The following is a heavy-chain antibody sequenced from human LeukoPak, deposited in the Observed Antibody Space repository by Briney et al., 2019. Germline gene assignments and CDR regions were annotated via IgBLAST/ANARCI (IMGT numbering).Heavy chain of an antibody. J-gene: IGHJ4*02. D-gene: IGHD3-10*01. CDR1: GFSFSSYA. Sequence: GGSLRLSCAASGFSFSSYAMNWVRQAPGKGLEWVAVISYDGSIKYYADSVKGRFTISRDNSKNTLYLQMNSLRAEDTAVYYCAKGVYGSGSYLYYFDYWGQGTLVTVSS. CDR2: ISYDGSIK. CDR3: AKGVYGSGSYLYYFDY. V-gene: IGHV3-30-3*01.